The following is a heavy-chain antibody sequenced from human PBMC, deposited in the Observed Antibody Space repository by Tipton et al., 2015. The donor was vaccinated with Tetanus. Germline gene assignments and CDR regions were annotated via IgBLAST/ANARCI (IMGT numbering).Heavy chain of an antibody. CDR2: IYYSGST. J-gene: IGHJ4*02. V-gene: IGHV4-39*01. D-gene: IGHD3-9*01. CDR3: ARRGGDFLTGYYDS. Sequence: LRLSCTVSGGSISSSNCYWGWIRQPPGKGLEWIGRIYYSGSTSYNPSLKSRVTISVDTSKNQFSLELNSVTAADTAVYYCARRGGDFLTGYYDSWGQGTLVTVSS. CDR1: GGSISSSNCY.